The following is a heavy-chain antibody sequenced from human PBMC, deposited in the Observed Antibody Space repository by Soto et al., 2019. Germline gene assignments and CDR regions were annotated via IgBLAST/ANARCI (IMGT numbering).Heavy chain of an antibody. J-gene: IGHJ6*03. Sequence: APVKVSCKASGYTFTSYAMHWVRQAPGQRLEWMGWINAGNGNTKYSQKFQGRVTITRDTSASTAYMELSSLRSEDTAVYYCAREGYCSSTSCYDFYYYYYMDVWGKGTTVTVSS. CDR3: AREGYCSSTSCYDFYYYYYMDV. D-gene: IGHD2-2*01. CDR2: INAGNGNT. CDR1: GYTFTSYA. V-gene: IGHV1-3*01.